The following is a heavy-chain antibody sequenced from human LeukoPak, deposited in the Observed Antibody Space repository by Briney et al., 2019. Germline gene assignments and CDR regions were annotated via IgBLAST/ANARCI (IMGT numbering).Heavy chain of an antibody. CDR3: ARDFSPITIFGVVMPTLDY. J-gene: IGHJ4*02. CDR2: IYTSGST. Sequence: SETLSLTCTVSGGSISSYYWSWIRQPAGKGLEWIGRIYTSGSTNYNPSLKSRVTMSVDTSENQFSLKLSSVTAADTAVYYCARDFSPITIFGVVMPTLDYWGQGTLVTVSS. V-gene: IGHV4-4*07. D-gene: IGHD3-3*01. CDR1: GGSISSYY.